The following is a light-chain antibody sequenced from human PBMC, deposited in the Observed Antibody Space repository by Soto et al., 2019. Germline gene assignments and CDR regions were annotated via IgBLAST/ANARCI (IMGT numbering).Light chain of an antibody. Sequence: EIVLTQSPGTLSLSPGERATLSCRASQSVSSSYLAWYQQKPGQAPRLLIYGASSRDPGIPDRFSGSGSGTDFTLNISRLEPEELAVCYCQQYGSSPRTFGQGTKVEIK. V-gene: IGKV3-20*01. CDR3: QQYGSSPRT. CDR1: QSVSSSY. J-gene: IGKJ1*01. CDR2: GAS.